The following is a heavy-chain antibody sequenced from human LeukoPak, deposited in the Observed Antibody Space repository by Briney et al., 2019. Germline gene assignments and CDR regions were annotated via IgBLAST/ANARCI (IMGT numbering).Heavy chain of an antibody. J-gene: IGHJ5*02. D-gene: IGHD5-12*01. CDR1: GGSISSYY. V-gene: IGHV4-59*08. CDR2: IYYRGST. CDR3: ACTSARKWLRSHYWFDP. Sequence: SETLSLTCTVSGGSISSYYWSWIRQPPGKGLERIGYIYYRGSTNYNPSLKSRVTISVDTSKNQFSLKLSSVTAADTAVYYCACTSARKWLRSHYWFDPWGQGTLVTVSS.